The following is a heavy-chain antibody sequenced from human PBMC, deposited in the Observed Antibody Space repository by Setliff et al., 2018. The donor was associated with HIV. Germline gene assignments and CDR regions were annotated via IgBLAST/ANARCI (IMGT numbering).Heavy chain of an antibody. Sequence: PGGSLRLSCAASGFTFTNYYMGWIRQAPGKGLELLSYISVSGTDIKYADSVKGRFTISRDNAKNSLYLQMNSLRAEDTAVYYCATDPRRLSYWGQGTLVTVS. CDR3: ATDPRRLSY. CDR2: ISVSGTDI. D-gene: IGHD2-21*01. CDR1: GFTFTNYY. J-gene: IGHJ4*02. V-gene: IGHV3-11*04.